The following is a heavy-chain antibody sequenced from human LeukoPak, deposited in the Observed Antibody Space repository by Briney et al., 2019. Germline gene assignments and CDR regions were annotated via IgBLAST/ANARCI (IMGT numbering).Heavy chain of an antibody. CDR1: GFTFSSYA. CDR3: AKDGLRLTRPHDY. CDR2: ISGSGGST. D-gene: IGHD2-2*01. V-gene: IGHV3-23*01. Sequence: GGSLRLSCAASGFTFSSYAMSWVRQAPGKGLEWVSAISGSGGSTYYADSVKGRFTISRDKSKNTLYLQMNSLRAEDTAVYYCAKDGLRLTRPHDYWGQGTLVTVSS. J-gene: IGHJ4*02.